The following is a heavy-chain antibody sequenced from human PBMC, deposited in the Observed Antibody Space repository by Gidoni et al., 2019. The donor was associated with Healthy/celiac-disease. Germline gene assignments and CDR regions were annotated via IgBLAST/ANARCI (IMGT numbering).Heavy chain of an antibody. CDR2: INAGNGNT. CDR1: GYTFTSYA. CDR3: ARWGDIVVVPAAMWHWFDP. J-gene: IGHJ5*02. D-gene: IGHD2-2*01. V-gene: IGHV1-3*01. Sequence: QVQLVQSGAEVKKPGASVKVSCKASGYTFTSYAMHWVRQAPGQRLEWMGWINAGNGNTKYSQKFQGRVTITSDTSASTAYMELSSLRSEDTAVYYCARWGDIVVVPAAMWHWFDPWGQGTLVTVSS.